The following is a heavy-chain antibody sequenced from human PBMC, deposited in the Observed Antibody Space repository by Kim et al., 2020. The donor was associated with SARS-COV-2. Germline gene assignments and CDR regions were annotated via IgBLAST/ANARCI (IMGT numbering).Heavy chain of an antibody. D-gene: IGHD1-26*01. V-gene: IGHV3-49*02. CDR2: T. CDR3: ARYSGTYPFDY. Sequence: TEYAASVKGRFTISRDDSKSIAYLQMNSLKTEDTAVYYCARYSGTYPFDYWGQGTLVTVSS. J-gene: IGHJ4*02.